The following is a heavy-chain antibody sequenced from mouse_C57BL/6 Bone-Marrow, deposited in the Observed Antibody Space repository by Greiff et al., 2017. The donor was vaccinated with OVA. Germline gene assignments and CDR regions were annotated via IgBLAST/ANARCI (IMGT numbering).Heavy chain of an antibody. Sequence: EVKLMESGPGLVKPSQSLSLTCSVTGYSITSGYYWNWIRQFPGNKLEWMGYISYDGSNNYNPSLKNRISITRDTSKNQFFLKLNSVTTEDTATYYCARESSGYVAWFAYWGQGTLVTVSA. CDR1: GYSITSGYY. V-gene: IGHV3-6*01. CDR2: ISYDGSN. CDR3: ARESSGYVAWFAY. J-gene: IGHJ3*01. D-gene: IGHD3-2*02.